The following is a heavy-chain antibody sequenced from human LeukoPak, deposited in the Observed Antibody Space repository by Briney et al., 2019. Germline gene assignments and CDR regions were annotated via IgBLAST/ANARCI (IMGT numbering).Heavy chain of an antibody. D-gene: IGHD4-17*01. CDR2: ISSSSSYI. V-gene: IGHV3-21*01. Sequence: GGSLRLSCAVSGFTFSSYSMNWVRQAPGKGLEWVSSISSSSSYIYYADSVKGRFTISRDNAKNSLYLQMNSLRAEDTAVYYCARRDKGYGDYFDYWGQGTLVTVSS. J-gene: IGHJ4*02. CDR1: GFTFSSYS. CDR3: ARRDKGYGDYFDY.